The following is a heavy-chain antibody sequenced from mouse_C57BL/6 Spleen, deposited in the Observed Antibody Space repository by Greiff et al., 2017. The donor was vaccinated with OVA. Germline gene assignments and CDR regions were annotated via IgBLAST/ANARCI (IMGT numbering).Heavy chain of an antibody. V-gene: IGHV5-4*01. CDR1: GFTFSSYA. D-gene: IGHD2-12*01. CDR3: ARDYDSYYAMDY. J-gene: IGHJ4*01. CDR2: ISDGGSYT. Sequence: EVNVVESGGGLVKPGGSLKLSCAASGFTFSSYAMSWVRQTPEKRLEWVATISDGGSYTYYPDNVKGRFTISRDHATNNLYLQMSHLKSEDTAMYYCARDYDSYYAMDYWGQGTSVTVSS.